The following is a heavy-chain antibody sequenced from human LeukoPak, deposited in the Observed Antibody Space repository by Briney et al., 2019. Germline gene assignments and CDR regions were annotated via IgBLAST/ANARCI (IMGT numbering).Heavy chain of an antibody. V-gene: IGHV4-30-2*01. J-gene: IGHJ5*02. D-gene: IGHD5-12*01. CDR3: ASGVDKWWFDP. CDR1: GGSISSGGYY. CDR2: IYHSGST. Sequence: SQTLSLTCTVSGGSISSGGYYWSWIRQPPGKGLEWIGYIYHSGSTYYNPSLKSRVTISVDKSKNQFSLKLSSVTAADTAMYYCASGVDKWWFDPWGQGTLVTVSS.